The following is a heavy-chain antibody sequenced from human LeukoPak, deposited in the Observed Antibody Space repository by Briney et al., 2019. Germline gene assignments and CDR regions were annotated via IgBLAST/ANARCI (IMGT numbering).Heavy chain of an antibody. V-gene: IGHV1-69*13. CDR2: IIPIFGTA. J-gene: IGHJ6*02. D-gene: IGHD5-18*01. CDR3: ARSDTAMAQDYYYYGMDV. Sequence: ASVKVSCKASGGTFSIYAISWVRQAPGQGLEWMGGIIPIFGTANYAQKFQGRVTITADESTSTAYMELSSLRSEDTAVYYCARSDTAMAQDYYYYGMDVWGQGTTVTVSS. CDR1: GGTFSIYA.